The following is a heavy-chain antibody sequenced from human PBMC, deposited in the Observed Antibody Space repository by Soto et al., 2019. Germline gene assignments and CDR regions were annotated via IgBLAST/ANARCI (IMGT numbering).Heavy chain of an antibody. V-gene: IGHV1-18*01. CDR1: GYTFTSYG. J-gene: IGHJ5*02. Sequence: QVQLVQSGAEVKKPGASVKVSCKASGYTFTSYGISWVRQAPGQGLEWMGWINAYNGNTNYAQKLQGRVTMTTDTSRSTAYMELRRLRSGGTAGYYCAGVLPPVDPWGQGAVVTVSS. CDR2: INAYNGNT. CDR3: AGVLPPVDP.